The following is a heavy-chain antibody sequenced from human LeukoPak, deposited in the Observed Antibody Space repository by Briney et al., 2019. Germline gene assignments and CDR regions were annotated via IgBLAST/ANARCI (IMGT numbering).Heavy chain of an antibody. CDR2: INWNGGST. Sequence: PGGSLRLSCAASGFSFSTYWMHWVRQAPGKGLEWVSGINWNGGSTGYADSVKGRFTISRDNAKNSLYLQMNSLRAEDTALYYCARAHSIAALDYWGQGTLVTVSS. CDR3: ARAHSIAALDY. V-gene: IGHV3-20*04. CDR1: GFSFSTYW. D-gene: IGHD6-6*01. J-gene: IGHJ4*02.